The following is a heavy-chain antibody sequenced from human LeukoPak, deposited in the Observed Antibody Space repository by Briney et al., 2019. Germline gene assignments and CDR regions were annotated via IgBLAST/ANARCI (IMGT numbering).Heavy chain of an antibody. CDR2: IESNGLT. Sequence: GGSLRLSCAASGFTFSSYWMHWVRQTPGKGLMWVSRIESNGLTLYADSVRDRFTISRDNAKNTVYLQMNSLRADDTAMYYCARAVTYFYGSVTYDWFESWGQGTLVTVSS. CDR1: GFTFSSYW. CDR3: ARAVTYFYGSVTYDWFES. D-gene: IGHD3-10*01. J-gene: IGHJ5*01. V-gene: IGHV3-74*01.